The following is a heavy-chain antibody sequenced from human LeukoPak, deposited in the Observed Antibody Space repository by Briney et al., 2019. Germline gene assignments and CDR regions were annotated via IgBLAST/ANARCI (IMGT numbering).Heavy chain of an antibody. J-gene: IGHJ4*02. CDR3: ASFFSCSGGSCYTDLLPKPIYFDY. D-gene: IGHD2-15*01. V-gene: IGHV1-2*06. CDR1: GYTFTGYY. CDR2: INPNSGGT. Sequence: GASVKVSCKASGYTFTGYYMHWVRQAPGRGLEWMGRINPNSGGTNYAQKFQGRVTMTRDTSISTAYMELSRLKSDDTAVYYCASFFSCSGGSCYTDLLPKPIYFDYWGQGTLVTVSS.